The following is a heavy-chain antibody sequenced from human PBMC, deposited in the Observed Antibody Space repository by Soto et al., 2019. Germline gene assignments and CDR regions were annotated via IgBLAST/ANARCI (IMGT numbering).Heavy chain of an antibody. CDR2: ISYDGSNK. CDR1: GFTFSSYG. CDR3: AKDPAYRYYYDSRGYFHGGFDY. Sequence: GGSLRLSCAASGFTFSSYGMHWVRQAPGKGLEWVAVISYDGSNKYYADSVKGRFTISRDNSKNTLYLQMNSLRAEDTAVYYCAKDPAYRYYYDSRGYFHGGFDYWGQGTLVTVSS. J-gene: IGHJ4*02. D-gene: IGHD3-22*01. V-gene: IGHV3-30*18.